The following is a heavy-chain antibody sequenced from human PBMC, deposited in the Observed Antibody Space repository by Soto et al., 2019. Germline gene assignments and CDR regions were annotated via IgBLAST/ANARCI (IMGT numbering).Heavy chain of an antibody. D-gene: IGHD2-2*01. CDR2: ISWNSGSI. CDR1: GFTFDDYA. J-gene: IGHJ4*02. CDR3: AKGPAAAGQVDY. Sequence: EVQLVESGGGLVQPGRSLRLSCAASGFTFDDYAMHWVRQAPGKGLEWVSGISWNSGSIGYADSVKGRFTISRDNAKNALYLQRNSLRAEDTALYYCAKGPAAAGQVDYWGQGTLVTVSS. V-gene: IGHV3-9*01.